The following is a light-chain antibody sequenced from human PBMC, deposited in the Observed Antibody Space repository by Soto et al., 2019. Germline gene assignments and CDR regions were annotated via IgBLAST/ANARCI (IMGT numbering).Light chain of an antibody. Sequence: EIVLTQSPATLSLSPGERAALSCRASQNVYRYLAWYQQKPGQAPRLLIYGASSRATGIPDRFSGSGSGTEFTLTISRLEPEDFAVYYCQQHGTSPYTFGQGTKLEIK. J-gene: IGKJ2*01. V-gene: IGKV3-20*01. CDR2: GAS. CDR1: QNVYRY. CDR3: QQHGTSPYT.